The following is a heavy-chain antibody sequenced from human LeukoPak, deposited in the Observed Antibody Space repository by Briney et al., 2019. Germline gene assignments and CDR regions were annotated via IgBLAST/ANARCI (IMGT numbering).Heavy chain of an antibody. V-gene: IGHV3-23*01. CDR3: AKARGGYFFDY. J-gene: IGHJ4*02. Sequence: GGSLRLSCAASEFTFNTYSMNWVRQAPGKGLEWVSAISGSGFSTYYADSVRGRFTISGDNSKNTLYLQMNSLRAEDTAVYYCAKARGGYFFDYWGQGILVTVSS. CDR1: EFTFNTYS. CDR2: ISGSGFST. D-gene: IGHD3-16*01.